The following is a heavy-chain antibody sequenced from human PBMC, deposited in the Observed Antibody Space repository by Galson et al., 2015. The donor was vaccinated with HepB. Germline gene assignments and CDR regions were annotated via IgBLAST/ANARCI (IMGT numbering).Heavy chain of an antibody. J-gene: IGHJ6*02. V-gene: IGHV1-46*01. CDR2: INPSDDYT. D-gene: IGHD4-23*01. CDR1: GYMFTRYY. CDR3: ARAILDTAVGYGMDV. Sequence: SVKVSCKASGYMFTRYYMHWVRQAPGQGLEWMGIINPSDDYTSYAQQFQGRVTMTRDTSTSTVYMELSSLTSEDTAVYYCARAILDTAVGYGMDVWGQGTTVTV.